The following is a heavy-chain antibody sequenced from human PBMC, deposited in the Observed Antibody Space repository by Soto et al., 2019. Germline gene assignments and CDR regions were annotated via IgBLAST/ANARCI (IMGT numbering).Heavy chain of an antibody. D-gene: IGHD1-7*01. CDR1: GGSISSYS. V-gene: IGHV4-59*01. CDR3: ARESWNSFIDY. CDR2: IYYSGST. Sequence: SETLSLTCTVSGGSISSYSWSWIRQPPGKGLEWIGYIYYSGSTNYNPSLKSRVTISVDTSKNQFSLKLSSVTAADTAVYYCARESWNSFIDYWGQGTLVTVSS. J-gene: IGHJ4*02.